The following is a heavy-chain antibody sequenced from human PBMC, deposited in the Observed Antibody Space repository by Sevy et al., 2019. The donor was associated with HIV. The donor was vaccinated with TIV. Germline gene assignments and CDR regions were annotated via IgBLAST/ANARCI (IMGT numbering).Heavy chain of an antibody. CDR1: GFTFSSYA. CDR3: ASSDATSRFGYYYFAMDF. J-gene: IGHJ6*02. CDR2: ISYTSTTI. V-gene: IGHV3-48*02. D-gene: IGHD3-22*01. Sequence: GGSLRLSCAASGFTFSSYAMHWVRQAPGKGLEWVSYISYTSTTIYYADSVRGRFTISRDNAKNTLYLQMNSLRDEDTAVYYCASSDATSRFGYYYFAMDFWGQGTSVTVSS.